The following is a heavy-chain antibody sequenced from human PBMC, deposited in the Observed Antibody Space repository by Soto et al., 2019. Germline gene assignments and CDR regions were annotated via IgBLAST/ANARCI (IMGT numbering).Heavy chain of an antibody. CDR1: GFTFSSYG. J-gene: IGHJ6*02. D-gene: IGHD5-18*01. CDR2: IWYDGSNK. CDR3: ARALGKLWLRGSGMDV. V-gene: IGHV3-33*01. Sequence: GGSLRLSCAASGFTFSSYGMHWVRQAPGKGLEWVAVIWYDGSNKYYADSVKGRFTISRDNSKNTLCLQMNSLRAEDTAVYYCARALGKLWLRGSGMDVWGQGTTVTVSS.